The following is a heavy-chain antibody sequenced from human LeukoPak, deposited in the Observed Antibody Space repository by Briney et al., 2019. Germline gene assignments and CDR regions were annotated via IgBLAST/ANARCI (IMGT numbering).Heavy chain of an antibody. J-gene: IGHJ4*02. CDR3: AKGQEFLEWIYDY. V-gene: IGHV3-23*01. CDR2: ISGAGGSI. D-gene: IGHD3-3*01. Sequence: GGSLRLSCAASGFSFSDYAMTWVRQPPGKGLEWVSGISGAGGSINYGDSVKGRFTISRDNSKNTLFLQLSGLRAEDTAVYYCAKGQEFLEWIYDYWGQGTLVTVSS. CDR1: GFSFSDYA.